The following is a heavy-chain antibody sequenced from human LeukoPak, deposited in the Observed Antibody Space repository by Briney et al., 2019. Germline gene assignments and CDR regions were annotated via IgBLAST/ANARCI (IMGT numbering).Heavy chain of an antibody. D-gene: IGHD3-3*01. CDR3: ARNPYYDFWSGYYTNYYYYYMDV. CDR1: GYSISGGYF. CDR2: IYYSGRT. Sequence: SETLSLTCTVSGYSISGGYFWGWIRPAPGEGLGWIGKIYYSGRTYYNPSLKRRVTISVDTSKTQFPLTLSSATAADTAVYYCARNPYYDFWSGYYTNYYYYYMDVWGKGTTVTVSS. J-gene: IGHJ6*03. V-gene: IGHV4-38-2*02.